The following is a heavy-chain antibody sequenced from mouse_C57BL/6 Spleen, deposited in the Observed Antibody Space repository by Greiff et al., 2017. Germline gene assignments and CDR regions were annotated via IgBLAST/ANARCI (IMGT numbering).Heavy chain of an antibody. CDR2: IDPSDSYT. CDR3: ARSEGAFYDGFFAY. D-gene: IGHD2-3*01. Sequence: QVQLQQPGAELVKPGASVKLSCKASGYTFTSYWMQWVKQRPGQGLEWIGEIDPSDSYTNYNQKFKGKATLTVDTSSSTAYMQLSSLTSEDSAVYYCARSEGAFYDGFFAYWGQGTLVTVSA. CDR1: GYTFTSYW. J-gene: IGHJ3*01. V-gene: IGHV1-50*01.